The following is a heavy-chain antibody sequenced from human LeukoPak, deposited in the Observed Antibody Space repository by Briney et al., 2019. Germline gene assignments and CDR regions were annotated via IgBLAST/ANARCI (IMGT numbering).Heavy chain of an antibody. CDR1: GYTFTSYY. CDR2: INPSGGST. D-gene: IGHD2-2*02. CDR3: ARDSNSYPPSRENWFDP. J-gene: IGHJ5*02. V-gene: IGHV1-46*01. Sequence: ASVKVSCKASGYTFTSYYMHWVRQAPGQGLEWMGIINPSGGSTSYAQKFQGRVTMTRDTSTSTVYMELSSLRSEDTAVYYCARDSNSYPPSRENWFDPWGQGTLVTVSS.